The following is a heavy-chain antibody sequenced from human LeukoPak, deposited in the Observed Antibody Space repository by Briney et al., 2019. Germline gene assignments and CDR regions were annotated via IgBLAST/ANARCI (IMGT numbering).Heavy chain of an antibody. CDR1: GFTFSSYW. J-gene: IGHJ6*03. D-gene: IGHD3-9*01. Sequence: PGGSLRLSCAASGFTFSSYWMSWARQAPGKGLEWVANIKQDGSEKYYVDSVKGRFTISRDNAKNSLYLQMNSLRAEDTAVYYCARDLGPKGARYFDWLLVPSYMDVWGKGTTVTVSS. V-gene: IGHV3-7*01. CDR3: ARDLGPKGARYFDWLLVPSYMDV. CDR2: IKQDGSEK.